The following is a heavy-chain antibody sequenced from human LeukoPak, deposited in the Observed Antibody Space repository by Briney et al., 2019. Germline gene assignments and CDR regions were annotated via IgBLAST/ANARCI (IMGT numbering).Heavy chain of an antibody. V-gene: IGHV4-39*01. CDR1: GGSISSGSYY. CDR3: ARVQSPYYYYGMDV. J-gene: IGHJ6*02. CDR2: IYYSGST. Sequence: PSETLSLTCTVSGGSISSGSYYWGWIRQPPGKGLEWIGSIYYSGSTYYNPSLKSRVTISVDTSKNQFSLKLSSVTAADTAVYYCARVQSPYYYYGMDVWGQGTTVTVSS. D-gene: IGHD4-11*01.